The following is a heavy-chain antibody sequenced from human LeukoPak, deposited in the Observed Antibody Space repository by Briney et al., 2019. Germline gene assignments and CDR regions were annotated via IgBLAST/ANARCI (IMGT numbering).Heavy chain of an antibody. V-gene: IGHV3-30*02. CDR1: GFTFSSYG. J-gene: IGHJ4*02. D-gene: IGHD5-18*01. Sequence: GGSLRLSCAASGFTFSSYGMHWVRQAPGKGLEWVAFIRYDGSNKYYADSVKGRFTISRDNSKNTLYLQMNSLRAEDTAVYYCAKGLRGYSYGSAFDYWGQGTLVTVSS. CDR3: AKGLRGYSYGSAFDY. CDR2: IRYDGSNK.